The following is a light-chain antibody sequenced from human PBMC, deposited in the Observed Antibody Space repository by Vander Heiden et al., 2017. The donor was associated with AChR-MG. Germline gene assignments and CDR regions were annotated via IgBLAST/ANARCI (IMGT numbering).Light chain of an antibody. CDR1: QGISSY. J-gene: IGKJ2*01. CDR2: DAS. Sequence: IVLTQSPSTLSLTPGERTTLSCRASQGISSYLAWYQQKPGQAPRLLIYDASNRATGIPARFSGSGSGTDFTLTISSLEPEDFAVYYCQQRSNRPLYTFGQGTKLEIK. V-gene: IGKV3-11*01. CDR3: QQRSNRPLYT.